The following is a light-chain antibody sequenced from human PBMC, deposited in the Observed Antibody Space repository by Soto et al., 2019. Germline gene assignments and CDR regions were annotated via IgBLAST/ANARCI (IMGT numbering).Light chain of an antibody. J-gene: IGLJ3*02. Sequence: QSALTQPRSVSGSPRQSVTISCTGTSSDVGAYDRVSWYQHHPTKAPKLIIYDVTKRPSGVPDRFSGSKSGSTASLTISGLQAEDEADYYCCSHAGGSSWVFGGGTKLTVL. CDR1: SSDVGAYDR. V-gene: IGLV2-11*01. CDR2: DVT. CDR3: CSHAGGSSWV.